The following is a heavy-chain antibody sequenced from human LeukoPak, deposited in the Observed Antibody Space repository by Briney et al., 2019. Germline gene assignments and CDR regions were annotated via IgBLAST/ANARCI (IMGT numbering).Heavy chain of an antibody. Sequence: GGSLRLSCAASGFTFSSYAMSWVRQAPGKGLEWVSGITGSGGNTYYADSVKGRFTISRDNSKNRLYLRMNSLRAEDTAVYYCAKDREQRWLHLGAFDMWGQGTKVTVSS. CDR1: GFTFSSYA. V-gene: IGHV3-23*01. CDR2: ITGSGGNT. CDR3: AKDREQRWLHLGAFDM. J-gene: IGHJ3*02. D-gene: IGHD5-24*01.